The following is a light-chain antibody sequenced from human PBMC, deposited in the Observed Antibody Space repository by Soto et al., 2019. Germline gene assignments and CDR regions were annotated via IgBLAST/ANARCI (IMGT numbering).Light chain of an antibody. J-gene: IGKJ4*01. CDR3: QQRSNWHPLT. Sequence: EIVLTQSPATLSLSPGERATLSCRASQSVSSYLAWYQQKPGQAPRLLIYDASNRATGIPPRLSGSGSVTDFNLTISSLEPEDFAVAYCQQRSNWHPLTFGGGTEVESK. V-gene: IGKV3-11*01. CDR2: DAS. CDR1: QSVSSY.